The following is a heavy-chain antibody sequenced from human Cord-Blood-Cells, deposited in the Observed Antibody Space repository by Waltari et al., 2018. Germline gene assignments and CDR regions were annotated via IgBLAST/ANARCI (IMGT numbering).Heavy chain of an antibody. J-gene: IGHJ5*02. Sequence: QLQLQESGSGLVKPSQTLSLTCAVSAASISSGGSSWRWIRQPPGKGLEWIGYIYHSGSTYYNPSLKSRVTISVDRSKNQFSLKLSSVTAADTAVYYCAKGWDFWSGYYWFDPWGQGTLVTVSS. V-gene: IGHV4-30-2*01. CDR2: IYHSGST. D-gene: IGHD3-3*01. CDR1: AASISSGGSS. CDR3: AKGWDFWSGYYWFDP.